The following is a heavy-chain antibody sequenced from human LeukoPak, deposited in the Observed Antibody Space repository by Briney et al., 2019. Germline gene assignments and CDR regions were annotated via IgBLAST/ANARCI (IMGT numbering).Heavy chain of an antibody. J-gene: IGHJ4*01. V-gene: IGHV3-30-3*01. D-gene: IGHD3-22*01. CDR2: ISYDGSNK. CDR3: ARVPPYYDSSGPIDY. CDR1: GFTFSSYA. Sequence: GGSLRLSCAASGFTFSSYAMHWVRQAPGKGLEWVAVISYDGSNKYYADSVKGRFTISRDNSKNTLYLQMNSLRAEDTAVYYCARVPPYYDSSGPIDYWGQEPWSPSPQ.